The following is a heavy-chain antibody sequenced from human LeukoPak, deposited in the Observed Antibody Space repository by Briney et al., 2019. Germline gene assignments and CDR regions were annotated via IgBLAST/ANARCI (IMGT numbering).Heavy chain of an antibody. Sequence: GRSLRLSCAAFGFPFSSYGMHWVRQAPGKGLEWVARLVYDERNDYANSVKGRFTISRDNSKNTLYLQMDNLRVDDTAVYYCARDLSAAYDFWGQGILVTVSS. CDR2: LVYDERN. CDR3: ARDLSAAYDF. J-gene: IGHJ4*02. V-gene: IGHV3-33*01. D-gene: IGHD2-21*01. CDR1: GFPFSSYG.